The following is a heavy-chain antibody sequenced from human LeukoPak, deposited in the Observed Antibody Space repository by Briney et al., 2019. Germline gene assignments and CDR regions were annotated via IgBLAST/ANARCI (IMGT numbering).Heavy chain of an antibody. CDR2: IYYSGST. D-gene: IGHD6-6*01. Sequence: SETLSLTCTVSGGSISRNYWSWIRQPPGKGLEWIGYIYYSGSTNYNPSLKSRVTISLDTSKNQFSLKLSSVTAADTAVYFCARSYGSYVLDYWGQGSLVIVSS. CDR1: GGSISRNY. J-gene: IGHJ4*02. V-gene: IGHV4-59*01. CDR3: ARSYGSYVLDY.